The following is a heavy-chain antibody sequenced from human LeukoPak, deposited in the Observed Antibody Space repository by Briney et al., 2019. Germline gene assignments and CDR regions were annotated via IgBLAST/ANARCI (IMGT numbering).Heavy chain of an antibody. CDR2: IYYSGST. Sequence: PSETLSLTCTVPGGSISSSSYYWGWIRQPPGKGLEWIGSIYYSGSTYYNPSLKSRVTISVDTSKNQFSLKLSSVTAADTAVYYCARGLYYYDSSGSNPLDYWGQGTLVTVSS. CDR3: ARGLYYYDSSGSNPLDY. J-gene: IGHJ4*02. D-gene: IGHD3-22*01. V-gene: IGHV4-39*01. CDR1: GGSISSSSYY.